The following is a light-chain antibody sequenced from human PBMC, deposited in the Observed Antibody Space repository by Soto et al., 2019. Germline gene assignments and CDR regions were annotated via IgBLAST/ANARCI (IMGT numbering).Light chain of an antibody. Sequence: EIVMTQSPATLSVSPGERATFSCRASQSVSSDLAWYQHKPGQSPRLLISGPSTRATAIPGRFSGSGSGTEFSLTISSLQSEDFALYYCQQYNDWPPTFGQGTKVEIK. CDR2: GPS. CDR3: QQYNDWPPT. V-gene: IGKV3-15*01. J-gene: IGKJ1*01. CDR1: QSVSSD.